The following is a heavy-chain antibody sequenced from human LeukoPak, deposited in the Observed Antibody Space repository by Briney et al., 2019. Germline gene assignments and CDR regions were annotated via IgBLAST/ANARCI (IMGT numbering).Heavy chain of an antibody. CDR2: ITGGGDTT. CDR1: GFTFSNYG. J-gene: IGHJ4*02. D-gene: IGHD3-22*01. V-gene: IGHV3-23*01. Sequence: GGSLRLSCAASGFTFSNYGMNWVRQAPGKGLVWVSAITGGGDTTYYSDSVKDRFTISRDNSKNTLFLQMNSLRAEDTGLSYCARVISSGYYYDSWGQGTLVTVSS. CDR3: ARVISSGYYYDS.